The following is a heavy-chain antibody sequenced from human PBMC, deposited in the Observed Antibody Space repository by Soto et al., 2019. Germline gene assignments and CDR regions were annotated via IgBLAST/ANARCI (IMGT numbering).Heavy chain of an antibody. D-gene: IGHD3-16*01. CDR2: INHSGST. Sequence: QVQLQQWGAGLLKPSETLSLTCAVYGGSFIGYQWSWIRQPPGKGLEWMGEINHSGSTNYNPSLKSRITISVDTSKNQFSLKLTSVTAADTAVYYCARRGVRGSYGYWGQGTLVTVSS. CDR3: ARRGVRGSYGY. J-gene: IGHJ4*02. V-gene: IGHV4-34*01. CDR1: GGSFIGYQ.